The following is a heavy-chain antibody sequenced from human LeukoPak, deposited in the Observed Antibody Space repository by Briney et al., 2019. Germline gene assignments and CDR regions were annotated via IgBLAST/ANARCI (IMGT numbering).Heavy chain of an antibody. J-gene: IGHJ4*02. CDR3: ARDRGGWGDFDY. Sequence: ASVKVSCKASGYTFTNYAMHWVRQAPGQRLEWLGWINAGYGDTKYSQKFQGRITITRDTSASTLYMELSSLRSEDTAVYYCARDRGGWGDFDYWGQGTLVTVSS. CDR1: GYTFTNYA. V-gene: IGHV1-3*01. CDR2: INAGYGDT. D-gene: IGHD6-19*01.